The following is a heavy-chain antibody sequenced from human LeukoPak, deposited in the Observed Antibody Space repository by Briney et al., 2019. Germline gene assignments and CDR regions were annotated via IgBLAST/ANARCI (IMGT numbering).Heavy chain of an antibody. V-gene: IGHV3-30*04. J-gene: IGHJ4*02. CDR3: ARELSPPIRNFDWETIGY. D-gene: IGHD3-9*01. CDR1: GFTFSSYA. Sequence: PGRSLRLSCAASGFTFSSYAMHWVRQAPGKGLEWVAVISYDGSNKYYADSVKGRFTISRDNSKNTLYLQMNSLRAEDTAVYYCARELSPPIRNFDWETIGYWGQGTLVTVSS. CDR2: ISYDGSNK.